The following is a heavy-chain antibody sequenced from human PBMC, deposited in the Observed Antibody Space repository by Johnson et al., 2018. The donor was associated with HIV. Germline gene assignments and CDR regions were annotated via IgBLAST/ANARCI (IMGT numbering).Heavy chain of an antibody. Sequence: MQLVESGGGVVQPGRSLRLSCAASGLTFSSYWMSWVRQAPGKGLEWVGRIKSKTDGGTTDYAAPVKGRFTISRDDSKNTLYLQMNSLKTEDTAVYYCTTTGTWYYDSSGYSTSDAFDIWGQGTMVTVSS. D-gene: IGHD3-22*01. CDR3: TTTGTWYYDSSGYSTSDAFDI. CDR2: IKSKTDGGTT. CDR1: GLTFSSYW. J-gene: IGHJ3*02. V-gene: IGHV3-15*01.